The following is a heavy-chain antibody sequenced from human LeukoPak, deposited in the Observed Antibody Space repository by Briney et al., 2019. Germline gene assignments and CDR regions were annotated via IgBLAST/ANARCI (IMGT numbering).Heavy chain of an antibody. V-gene: IGHV3-20*04. Sequence: GGSLRLSCAASGFTFDDYGMSWVRHAPGKGLEWVSGINWNGGSTVYADSVKGRFTISRDDSKNTAYLQMNSLKTEDTAVYYCTRRLPLYEAAAGTGDAFDIWGQGTMVTVSS. D-gene: IGHD6-13*01. CDR1: GFTFDDYG. CDR3: TRRLPLYEAAAGTGDAFDI. J-gene: IGHJ3*02. CDR2: INWNGGST.